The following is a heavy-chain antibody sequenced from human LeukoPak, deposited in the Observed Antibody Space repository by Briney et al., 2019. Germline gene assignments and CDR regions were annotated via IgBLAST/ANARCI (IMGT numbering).Heavy chain of an antibody. V-gene: IGHV3-74*01. D-gene: IGHD2-2*01. J-gene: IGHJ4*02. CDR2: INSDGSST. CDR3: ARGGGRYCSSTSCYVAY. Sequence: GGSLRLSCAASGFTFSSYWVHWVRQAPGKGLVWVSRINSDGSSTSYADSVKGRFTISRDNAKNTLYLQMNSLRAEDTAVYYCARGGGRYCSSTSCYVAYWGQGTLVTVSS. CDR1: GFTFSSYW.